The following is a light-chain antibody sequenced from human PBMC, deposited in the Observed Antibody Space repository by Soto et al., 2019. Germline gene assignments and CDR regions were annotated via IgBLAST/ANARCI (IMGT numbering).Light chain of an antibody. CDR2: EVS. Sequence: QSALTQPASVSGSPGQSITISCTGTSSDVGNYKYVSWYQQHPGKAPKLMIYEVSNRPSGVSNRFSGSKSGNTASLTISGLQDDDETDYYCCSYTSSGTYVFGTGTKVTVL. J-gene: IGLJ1*01. CDR1: SSDVGNYKY. CDR3: CSYTSSGTYV. V-gene: IGLV2-14*01.